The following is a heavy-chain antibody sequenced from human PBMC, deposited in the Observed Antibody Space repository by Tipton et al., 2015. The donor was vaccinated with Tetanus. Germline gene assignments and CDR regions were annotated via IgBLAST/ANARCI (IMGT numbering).Heavy chain of an antibody. CDR2: IYHTGST. J-gene: IGHJ4*02. D-gene: IGHD3-10*01. V-gene: IGHV4-30-2*01. CDR3: ARGHGSGKNSFQFEY. CDR1: GASINAGGYL. Sequence: TLSLTCTVSGASINAGGYLWTWVRQHPGKGLEWIGNIYHTGSTYYNPSLKSRVTILVNMSKKHFSLKLSSVTAADTAVYYCARGHGSGKNSFQFEYWGQGTLVTVSS.